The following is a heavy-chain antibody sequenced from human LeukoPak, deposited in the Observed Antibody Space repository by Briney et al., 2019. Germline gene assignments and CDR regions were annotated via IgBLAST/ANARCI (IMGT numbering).Heavy chain of an antibody. Sequence: SETLSLTCTVSGGSISSYYWSWIRQPPGKGLEWIGYIYYSGSTNYNPSLKSRVTILVDTSKNQFSLKLSSVTAADTAVYYCARGLNYYGSGAKDGYYFDYWGQGTLVTVSS. D-gene: IGHD3-10*01. CDR1: GGSISSYY. J-gene: IGHJ4*02. V-gene: IGHV4-59*01. CDR3: ARGLNYYGSGAKDGYYFDY. CDR2: IYYSGST.